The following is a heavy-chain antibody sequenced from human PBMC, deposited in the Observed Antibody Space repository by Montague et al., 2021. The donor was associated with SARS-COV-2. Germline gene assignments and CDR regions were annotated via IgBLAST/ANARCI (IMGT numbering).Heavy chain of an antibody. CDR2: IYYSGST. D-gene: IGHD3-22*01. CDR3: ARMIVQHAGMDV. J-gene: IGHJ6*02. CDR1: GGSISSYY. V-gene: IGHV4-59*01. Sequence: SETLSLTCTVSGGSISSYYWSWIRQPPGKGLEWIGYIYYSGSTNHNPSLKSRVSISVDTSNNQFSLRLSSVTAADTAVYYCARMIVQHAGMDVWGQGTTVTVSS.